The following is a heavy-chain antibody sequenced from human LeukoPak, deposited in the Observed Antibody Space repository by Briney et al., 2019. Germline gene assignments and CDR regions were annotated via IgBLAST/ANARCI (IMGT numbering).Heavy chain of an antibody. J-gene: IGHJ4*02. V-gene: IGHV3-43*02. CDR3: AKTRRTRTEYADFDR. D-gene: IGHD2-2*01. CDR2: IHTDGTT. CDR1: GLTFSSYA. Sequence: PGGSLRLSCAASGLTFSSYAMSWVRQAPGKGLEWVSLIHTDGTTYYADSVKGRFAISRDNSKKSLYLQINRLTTDDTALYYCAKTRRTRTEYADFDRWGQGTLVTVSS.